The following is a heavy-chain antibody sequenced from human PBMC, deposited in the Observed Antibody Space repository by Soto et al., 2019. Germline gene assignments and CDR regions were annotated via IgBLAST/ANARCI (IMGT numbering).Heavy chain of an antibody. CDR2: IYYSGNT. CDR3: ARAVGYGDYVLDY. Sequence: QEQLQDSGPGLVKPSQTLSLSCSVSGGSISSGDYYWSWIRQPPGKGLEWIGYIYYSGNTQYNPSLKSRLTMSVDTSKNQFSLQLSSVTAADTAVYYCARAVGYGDYVLDYWGQGTLVTVSS. V-gene: IGHV4-30-4*01. J-gene: IGHJ4*02. D-gene: IGHD4-17*01. CDR1: GGSISSGDYY.